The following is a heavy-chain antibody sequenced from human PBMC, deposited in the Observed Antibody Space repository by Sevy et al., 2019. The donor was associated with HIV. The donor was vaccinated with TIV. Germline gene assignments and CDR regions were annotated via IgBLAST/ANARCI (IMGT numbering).Heavy chain of an antibody. V-gene: IGHV3-23*01. D-gene: IGHD5-18*01. CDR2: ISGSADAT. CDR3: VKEVSQYSYSDY. J-gene: IGHJ4*02. Sequence: GGSLRLSSAASRFTFSNYAMSWVRQTPGKGLEWVSAISGSADATYYTDSVKGRFTISRDNCKNTVYLQMNSLRAEDTAVYYCVKEVSQYSYSDYWGQGTLVTVSS. CDR1: RFTFSNYA.